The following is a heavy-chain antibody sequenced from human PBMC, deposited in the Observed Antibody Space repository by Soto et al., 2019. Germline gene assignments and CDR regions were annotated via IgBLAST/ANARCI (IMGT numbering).Heavy chain of an antibody. J-gene: IGHJ4*02. CDR1: GGSITSSGYY. Sequence: QVQLQESGPGLVKPSQTLSLTCTVSGGSITSSGYYWSWIRQHPGEGLEWIGFTSNSGSTSYNPSLKSRVTISVETSSNQFSLNLKPVTAADTAVYYGARGGGSTKVDYWGQGTLVTVSP. CDR3: ARGGGSTKVDY. CDR2: TSNSGST. D-gene: IGHD2-2*01. V-gene: IGHV4-31*03.